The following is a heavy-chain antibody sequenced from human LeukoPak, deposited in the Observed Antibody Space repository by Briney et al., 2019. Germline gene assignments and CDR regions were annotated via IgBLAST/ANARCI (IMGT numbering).Heavy chain of an antibody. V-gene: IGHV4-4*02. CDR3: ARVRGYSYGSYNWFDP. CDR1: GGSISSSNW. CDR2: IYHSGST. Sequence: PSGTLSLTCAVSGGSISSSNWWSWVRRPPGKGLEWIGEIYHSGSTNYNPSLKSRVTISVDKSKNQFSLKLSSVTAADTAVYYCARVRGYSYGSYNWFDPWGQGTLVTVSS. J-gene: IGHJ5*02. D-gene: IGHD5-18*01.